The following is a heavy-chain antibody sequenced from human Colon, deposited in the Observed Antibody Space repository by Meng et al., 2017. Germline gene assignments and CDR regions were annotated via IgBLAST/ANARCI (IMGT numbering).Heavy chain of an antibody. D-gene: IGHD3-10*01. CDR3: ARVIYASGNMAHLDY. V-gene: IGHV4-4*02. CDR1: GDSIRSSNW. Sequence: QGPLQDPGPGRGKPSGTLSLTCAVSGDSIRSSNWWSWVRQPPGRGLEWIGEIYHSGSTNYNPSLKNRVTMTVDKSKNEFSLTLSSVTAADTAFYYCARVIYASGNMAHLDYWGQGTLVTVSS. J-gene: IGHJ4*02. CDR2: IYHSGST.